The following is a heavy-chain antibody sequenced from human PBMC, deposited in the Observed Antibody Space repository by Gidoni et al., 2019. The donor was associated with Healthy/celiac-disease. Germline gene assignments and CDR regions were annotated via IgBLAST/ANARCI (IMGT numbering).Heavy chain of an antibody. V-gene: IGHV3-30-3*01. CDR3: ARDSPTYSSWYKNDNYYYGMDV. Sequence: QVQLVESGGGVVQPGRSLRLSCAASGFPFSSYAMHWVCQAPGKGLEWVAVMSYDGSNKYYADSVKGRFTISRYNSKNTLYLQMNSLRAEDTAVYYCARDSPTYSSWYKNDNYYYGMDVWGQGTTVTVSS. J-gene: IGHJ6*02. CDR1: GFPFSSYA. CDR2: MSYDGSNK. D-gene: IGHD6-13*01.